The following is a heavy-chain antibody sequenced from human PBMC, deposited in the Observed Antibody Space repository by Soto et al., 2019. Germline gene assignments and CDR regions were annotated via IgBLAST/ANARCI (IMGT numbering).Heavy chain of an antibody. CDR2: IWYDGSNK. CDR3: AAEPWLGHYYYGMDV. V-gene: IGHV3-33*01. Sequence: HVQLVESGGGVVQPGRSLRLSCAASGFTFSSDGMHWVRQAPGKGLEWVAVIWYDGSNKYYADSGKGRFTISRDNSKNTLYLQMNSLRAEDTAVYYCAAEPWLGHYYYGMDVWGQGTTVTVSS. J-gene: IGHJ6*02. D-gene: IGHD6-19*01. CDR1: GFTFSSDG.